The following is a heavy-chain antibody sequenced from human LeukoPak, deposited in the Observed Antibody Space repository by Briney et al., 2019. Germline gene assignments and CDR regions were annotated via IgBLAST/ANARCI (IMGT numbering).Heavy chain of an antibody. J-gene: IGHJ4*02. V-gene: IGHV4-4*07. D-gene: IGHD1-26*01. Sequence: SETLSLTCTVSGDSISNFYWSWIRQPAGKGLEWIGRIYTSGSTNYNPSLKSRVTMSVDTSKNQFSLRLSSVTAADTAIYYCARGISGSGSYGHSDYWGQGILVTVSS. CDR3: ARGISGSGSYGHSDY. CDR1: GDSISNFY. CDR2: IYTSGST.